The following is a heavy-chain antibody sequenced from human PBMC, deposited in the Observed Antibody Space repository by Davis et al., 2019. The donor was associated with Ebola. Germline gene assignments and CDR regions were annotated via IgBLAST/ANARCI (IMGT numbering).Heavy chain of an antibody. CDR1: GFTFSSYG. CDR3: ADLGATEDY. CDR2: ISYDGSNK. D-gene: IGHD1-26*01. J-gene: IGHJ4*02. V-gene: IGHV3-30*03. Sequence: GESLKISCAASGFTFSSYGMHWVRQAPGKGLEWVAVISYDGSNKYYADSVKGRFTISRDNSKNTLYLQMNSLRAEDTAVYYCADLGATEDYWGQGTLVTVSS.